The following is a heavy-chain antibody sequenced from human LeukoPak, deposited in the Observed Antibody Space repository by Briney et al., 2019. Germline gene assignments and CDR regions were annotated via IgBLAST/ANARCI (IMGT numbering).Heavy chain of an antibody. D-gene: IGHD5-18*01. CDR3: ARGGYHLGFDY. J-gene: IGHJ4*02. CDR1: GFTFTNYW. V-gene: IGHV3-74*01. CDR2: IDNYGSDT. Sequence: PGGSLRLSCAASGFTFTNYWIHWVRQAPGKGLVWVSRIDNYGSDTIYADSVKGRFTVSRDNAKNTLYLQMNSLSAEDTAVYYCARGGYHLGFDYWGQGALVTVSS.